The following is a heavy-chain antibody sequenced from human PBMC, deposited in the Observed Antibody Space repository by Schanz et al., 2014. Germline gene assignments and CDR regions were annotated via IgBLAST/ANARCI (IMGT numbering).Heavy chain of an antibody. CDR3: FSMHYGNSVD. J-gene: IGHJ4*02. V-gene: IGHV3-72*01. CDR2: VRNRRNSDII. D-gene: IGHD1-7*01. CDR1: GFTVSDHY. Sequence: EVQLVESGGGLVQPGGSLRLSCAVSGFTVSDHYMDWVRQAPGKGLEWLGRVRNRRNSDIIEYAASVEGRFTISRDESKNSVYLQMNSLQTDDTAVYYCFSMHYGNSVDWGQGTLVTVSS.